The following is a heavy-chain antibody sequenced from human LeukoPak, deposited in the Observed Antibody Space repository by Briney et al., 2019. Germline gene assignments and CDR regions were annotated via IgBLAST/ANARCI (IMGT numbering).Heavy chain of an antibody. CDR3: AKVVGYSYGRSYYFDY. D-gene: IGHD5-18*01. CDR2: ISGSGGST. CDR1: GFTFSSYA. V-gene: IGHV3-23*01. Sequence: QSGGSLRLSCAASGFTFSSYAMSWVRQAPGKGLEWVSAISGSGGSTYYADSVKGRFTISRDNSKNTLYQQMNSLRAEDTAVYYCAKVVGYSYGRSYYFDYWGQGTLVTVSS. J-gene: IGHJ4*02.